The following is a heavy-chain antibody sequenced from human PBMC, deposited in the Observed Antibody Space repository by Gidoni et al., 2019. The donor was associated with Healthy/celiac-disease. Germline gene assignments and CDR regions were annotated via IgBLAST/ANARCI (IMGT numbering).Heavy chain of an antibody. CDR3: VKDIGPGDY. Sequence: EVQRVESGGGLVQPGGSRRLTCSASGFTFSSYALPWVRQAPGMGLEYVSAISSNGASTFYADSLKGRFTISRDNSKNTLYLQMSSLRAEDTAVYFCVKDIGPGDYWGQGTLVTVSS. D-gene: IGHD3-16*02. J-gene: IGHJ4*02. CDR1: GFTFSSYA. CDR2: ISSNGAST. V-gene: IGHV3-64D*06.